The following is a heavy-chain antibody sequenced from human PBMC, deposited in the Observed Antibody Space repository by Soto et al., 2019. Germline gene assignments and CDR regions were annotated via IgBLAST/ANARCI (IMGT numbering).Heavy chain of an antibody. D-gene: IGHD2-15*01. CDR3: AKGGGLRLLQYYYYYMDV. CDR1: GFTFSSYG. Sequence: GGSLRLSCAASGFTFSSYGMHWVRQAPGKGLEWVAVISYDGSNKYYADSVKGRFTISRDNSKNTLYLQMNSLRAEDTAVYYCAKGGGLRLLQYYYYYMDVWGKGTTVTVSS. V-gene: IGHV3-30*18. J-gene: IGHJ6*03. CDR2: ISYDGSNK.